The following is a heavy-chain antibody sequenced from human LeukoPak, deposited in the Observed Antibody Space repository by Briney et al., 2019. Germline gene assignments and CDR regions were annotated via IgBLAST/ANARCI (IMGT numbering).Heavy chain of an antibody. V-gene: IGHV4-39*01. CDR3: ARQDLRSSGWTAWWYFDL. Sequence: SETLSLTCTVSGGSISSSSYYWGWIRQPPGKGLEWIGSIYYSGSTYYNPSLKSRVTISVDTSKNQFSLKLSSVTAADTAVYYCARQDLRSSGWTAWWYFDLWGCGTLVTVSS. J-gene: IGHJ2*01. CDR2: IYYSGST. CDR1: GGSISSSSYY. D-gene: IGHD6-19*01.